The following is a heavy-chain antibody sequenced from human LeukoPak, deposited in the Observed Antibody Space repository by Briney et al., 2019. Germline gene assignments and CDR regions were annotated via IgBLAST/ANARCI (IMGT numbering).Heavy chain of an antibody. CDR2: IASDGSSA. Sequence: GGSLRLSCAASGFTFSSYWMNWVRQAPGKGLVWVSRIASDGSSATYADSVKGRFSISRDNAKNTLYLQMNSLRVEDTAVYYCARGRPHGNDYWGQGTLVTVSS. J-gene: IGHJ4*02. CDR3: ARGRPHGNDY. V-gene: IGHV3-74*01. CDR1: GFTFSSYW. D-gene: IGHD4-23*01.